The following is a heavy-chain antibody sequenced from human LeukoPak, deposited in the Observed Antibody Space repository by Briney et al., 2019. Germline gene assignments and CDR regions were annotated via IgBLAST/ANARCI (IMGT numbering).Heavy chain of an antibody. CDR3: ARGGGYGSSWFLDY. Sequence: ASVKVSCKVSGYTLTELSMHWVRQAPGKGLEWMGGFDPEDGETIYAQKFQGRVTMTTDTSTSTAYMELRSLRSDDTAVYYCARGGGYGSSWFLDYWGQGTLVTVSS. V-gene: IGHV1-24*01. D-gene: IGHD6-13*01. CDR2: FDPEDGET. J-gene: IGHJ4*02. CDR1: GYTLTELS.